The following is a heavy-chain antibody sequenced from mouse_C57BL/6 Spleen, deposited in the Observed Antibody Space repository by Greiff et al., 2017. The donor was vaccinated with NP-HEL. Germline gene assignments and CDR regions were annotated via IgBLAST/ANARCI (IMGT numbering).Heavy chain of an antibody. D-gene: IGHD2-5*01. CDR2: ISSGGSYT. V-gene: IGHV5-6*01. CDR3: ARQKTYYSNSYFDY. Sequence: EVMLVESGGDLVKPGGSLKLSCAASGFTFSSYGMSWVRQTPDKRLEWVATISSGGSYTYYPDSVKGRFTITRDNAKNTLYLQMSSLKSEDTAMYYCARQKTYYSNSYFDYWGQGTTLTVSS. CDR1: GFTFSSYG. J-gene: IGHJ2*01.